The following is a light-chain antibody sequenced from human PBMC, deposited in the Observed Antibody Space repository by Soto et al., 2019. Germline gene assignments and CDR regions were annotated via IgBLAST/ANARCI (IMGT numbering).Light chain of an antibody. CDR3: QQYNIYSGTWT. V-gene: IGKV1-5*01. Sequence: DIQLTQSPSSLSASVGDRVTITCRASQSITNWLAWYQQKPGEAPKLLIYEASNLESGVPSRFSGSGFGTEFTLTINSLQPDDFATYYCQQYNIYSGTWTFGQGTKVDIK. CDR2: EAS. CDR1: QSITNW. J-gene: IGKJ1*01.